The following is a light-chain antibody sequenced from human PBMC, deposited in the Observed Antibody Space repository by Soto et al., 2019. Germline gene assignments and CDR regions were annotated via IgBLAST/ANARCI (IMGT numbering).Light chain of an antibody. V-gene: IGKV3D-20*02. CDR3: QHRSNWPLT. CDR2: GAS. J-gene: IGKJ4*01. Sequence: EIVLTQSPGTQSLSPGERVTLSCRASQSITNNYLAWYQQKPGQAPRLLIYGASSRATGIPDRFSGSGSGTDFTLTISSLEPEDFAVYYCQHRSNWPLTFGGGTKVDIK. CDR1: QSITNNY.